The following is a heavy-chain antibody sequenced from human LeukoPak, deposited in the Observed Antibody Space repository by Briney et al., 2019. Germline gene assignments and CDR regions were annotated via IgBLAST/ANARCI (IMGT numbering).Heavy chain of an antibody. CDR2: ISSSGSTI. V-gene: IGHV3-11*04. CDR3: AKALTFYLEY. J-gene: IGHJ4*02. D-gene: IGHD4/OR15-4a*01. CDR1: GFTFSDYY. Sequence: GGSLRLSCAASGFTFSDYYMSWIRQAPGKGLEWVSYISSSGSTIYYADSVKGRFTISRDNSENTLFLQVNSLRAEDTAVYYCAKALTFYLEYWGQGTLVTVSS.